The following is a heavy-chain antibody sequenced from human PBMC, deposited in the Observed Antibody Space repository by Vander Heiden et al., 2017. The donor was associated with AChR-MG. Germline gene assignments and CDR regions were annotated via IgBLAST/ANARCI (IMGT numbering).Heavy chain of an antibody. Sequence: QVRLQESGPGLVKPSGTLSLTCTVSGDSISRTTHWWGWVRQPPGKGLEWIGEIYQSGSTNYNPSLESRVTTSVDKSKNQFSLRLNSVTAADTAVYYCARDPQYCRAGSCYRTHSFDYWGQGTLVTVSS. J-gene: IGHJ4*02. D-gene: IGHD2-15*01. CDR2: IYQSGST. V-gene: IGHV4-4*02. CDR1: GDSISRTTHW. CDR3: ARDPQYCRAGSCYRTHSFDY.